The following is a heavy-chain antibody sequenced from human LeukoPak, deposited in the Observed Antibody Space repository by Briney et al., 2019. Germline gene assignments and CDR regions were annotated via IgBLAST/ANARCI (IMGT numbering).Heavy chain of an antibody. V-gene: IGHV1-18*01. CDR2: ISGYNGNT. D-gene: IGHD1-26*01. CDR1: GYTXTNFD. Sequence: ASVKVSCKASGYTXTNFDISWVRQAPGQGLEWVGWISGYNGNTNYAQKLQGRVTMTTDTSTSTAYMELRSLRSDDTAVYYCARGSGSSTYGMNVWGQGTTVTVSS. CDR3: ARGSGSSTYGMNV. J-gene: IGHJ6*02.